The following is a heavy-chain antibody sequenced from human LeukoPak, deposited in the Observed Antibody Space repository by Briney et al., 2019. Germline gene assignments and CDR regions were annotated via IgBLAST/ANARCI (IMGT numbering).Heavy chain of an antibody. Sequence: ASVKVSCKASGYTFTSHYIHWVRQAPGQGLEWMGIINPSAGSTDYAQTFQGRVTLTRDTSPSTVYMELSSLRSEDTAVYYCARSDYYGSGSFDYWGQGTLVTVSS. J-gene: IGHJ4*02. CDR3: ARSDYYGSGSFDY. D-gene: IGHD3-10*01. CDR2: INPSAGST. CDR1: GYTFTSHY. V-gene: IGHV1-46*01.